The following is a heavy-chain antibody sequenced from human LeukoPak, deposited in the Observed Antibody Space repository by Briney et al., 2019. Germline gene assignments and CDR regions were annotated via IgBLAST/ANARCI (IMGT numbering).Heavy chain of an antibody. CDR2: IYYSGST. CDR3: ARPSSDAFDI. Sequence: SETLSLTCTVSGGSISSYYWSWIRQPPGKGLEWIGYIYYSGSTYYNPSHKSRVTISVDTSKNQFSLKLSSVTAADTAVYYCARPSSDAFDIWGQGTMVTVSS. V-gene: IGHV4-59*08. CDR1: GGSISSYY. J-gene: IGHJ3*02. D-gene: IGHD2-15*01.